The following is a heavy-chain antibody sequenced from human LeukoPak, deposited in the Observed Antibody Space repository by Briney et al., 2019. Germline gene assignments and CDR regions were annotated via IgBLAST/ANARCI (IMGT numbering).Heavy chain of an antibody. V-gene: IGHV3-48*01. CDR2: ISSGSSTI. D-gene: IGHD3-22*01. CDR1: GFTFSSHS. J-gene: IGHJ4*02. Sequence: GGSLRLSCAASGFTFSSHSMNWVRRAPGKGLEWVSYISSGSSTIYYADSVKGRFTISRDNAKNSLYLQMNSLRAEDTAVYYCARGAYYYEDWGQGTLVTVSS. CDR3: ARGAYYYED.